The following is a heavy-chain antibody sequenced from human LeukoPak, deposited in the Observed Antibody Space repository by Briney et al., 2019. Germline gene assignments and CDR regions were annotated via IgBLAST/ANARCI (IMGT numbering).Heavy chain of an antibody. D-gene: IGHD3-22*01. V-gene: IGHV5-51*01. CDR2: IYPGDSDT. J-gene: IGHJ4*02. CDR3: ARRPYDSSGYYFDY. Sequence: GESLKISCKGSGYSFSTYWIAWVRQMPGKGLEWMGIIYPGDSDTRYSPSFQGQVTISADKSINTAYLQWSSLKASDTAMYYCARRPYDSSGYYFDYWGQGTLVTVSS. CDR1: GYSFSTYW.